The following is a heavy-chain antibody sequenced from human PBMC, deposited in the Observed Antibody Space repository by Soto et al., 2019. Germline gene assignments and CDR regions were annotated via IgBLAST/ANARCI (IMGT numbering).Heavy chain of an antibody. D-gene: IGHD3-3*01. Sequence: SETLSLTCTVSGGSISSRSYYWGWIRQPPGKGLEWIGSIYYSGSTYYNPSLKSRVTISVDTSKNQFSLKLSSVTAADTAVYYCARHLETGHWYFDLWGRGTLVTVSS. V-gene: IGHV4-39*01. CDR1: GGSISSRSYY. CDR3: ARHLETGHWYFDL. J-gene: IGHJ2*01. CDR2: IYYSGST.